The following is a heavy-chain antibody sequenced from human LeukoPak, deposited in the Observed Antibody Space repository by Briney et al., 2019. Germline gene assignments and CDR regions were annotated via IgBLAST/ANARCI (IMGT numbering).Heavy chain of an antibody. Sequence: PSETLSLTCAVYGGSFSGYYWSWIRQPPGKGLEWIGYVYYSGYTSYNPSLKSRVTISVDTSKNQFSLRLSSVTAADTAVYYCARETSQKGAHYMDVWGKGTTVTISS. CDR2: VYYSGYT. CDR1: GGSFSGYY. V-gene: IGHV4-59*01. CDR3: ARETSQKGAHYMDV. D-gene: IGHD3-16*01. J-gene: IGHJ6*03.